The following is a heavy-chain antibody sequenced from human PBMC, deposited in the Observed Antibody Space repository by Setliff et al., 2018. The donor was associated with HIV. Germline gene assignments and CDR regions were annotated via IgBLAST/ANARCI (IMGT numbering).Heavy chain of an antibody. CDR3: ARSTPSVGYISEH. CDR2: IDNSGNT. D-gene: IGHD5-12*01. Sequence: SETLSLTCAVSGVSISAYFWSWIRQSPEKGLEWIGYIDNSGNTNYSPSLKSRITISRDTSKNQFSLKLNSVTAADAAVYYCARSTPSVGYISEHWGQGTLVTVS. J-gene: IGHJ4*02. CDR1: GVSISAYF. V-gene: IGHV4-59*01.